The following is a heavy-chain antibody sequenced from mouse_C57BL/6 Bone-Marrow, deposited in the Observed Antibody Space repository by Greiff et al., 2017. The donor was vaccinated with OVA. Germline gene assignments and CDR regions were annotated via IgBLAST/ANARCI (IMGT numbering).Heavy chain of an antibody. V-gene: IGHV1-15*01. CDR2: IDPETGGT. Sequence: QVQLQQSGAELVRPGASVTLSCKASGYTFTDYEMHWVKQTPVHGLEWIGAIDPETGGTAYNQKFKGKALLTADKSSSTAYMELRSLTSEDSAVYYCTIWTAQATAYWGQGTLVTVSA. D-gene: IGHD3-2*02. CDR3: TIWTAQATAY. CDR1: GYTFTDYE. J-gene: IGHJ3*01.